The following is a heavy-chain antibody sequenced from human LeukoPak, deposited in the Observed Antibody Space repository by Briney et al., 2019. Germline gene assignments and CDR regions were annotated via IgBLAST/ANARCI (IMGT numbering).Heavy chain of an antibody. J-gene: IGHJ3*02. V-gene: IGHV1-8*01. CDR3: AGCSSTSCLDAFDI. CDR1: GYTFTSYD. Sequence: ASVKVSCKASGYTFTSYDINWVRQATGQGLEWMGWMNPNSGNTGYAQKFQGRVTMTGNTSISTAYMELSSLRSEDTAVYYCAGCSSTSCLDAFDIWGQGTMVTVSS. CDR2: MNPNSGNT. D-gene: IGHD2-2*01.